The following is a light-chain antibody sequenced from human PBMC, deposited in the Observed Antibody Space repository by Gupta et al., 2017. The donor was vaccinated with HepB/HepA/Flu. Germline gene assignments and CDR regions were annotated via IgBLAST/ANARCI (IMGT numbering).Light chain of an antibody. J-gene: IGKJ2*02. Sequence: IQMTQSPSTLSASVGDRVTITCRASQSISSWLAWYQQKPGKAPKILIYKASSLESGVSSRFSGSGSGTEFTLTISGLQPDDFATYFCQQYNTSPCTFGQGTKLEIK. V-gene: IGKV1-5*03. CDR3: QQYNTSPCT. CDR1: QSISSW. CDR2: KAS.